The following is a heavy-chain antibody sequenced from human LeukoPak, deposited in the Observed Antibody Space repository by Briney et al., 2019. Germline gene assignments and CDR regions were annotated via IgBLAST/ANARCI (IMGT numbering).Heavy chain of an antibody. D-gene: IGHD7-27*01. CDR1: GYRFTSYW. V-gene: IGHV5-51*01. Sequence: GESLKISCKGSGYRFTSYWIGWVRQMPGKGLEWMGTIYPGDSDTRYSPSFQGQVTISADKSISTAYLQWSSLKASDTAMYYRARPRRWGSVTFDIWGQGAMVTVSS. CDR3: ARPRRWGSVTFDI. CDR2: IYPGDSDT. J-gene: IGHJ3*02.